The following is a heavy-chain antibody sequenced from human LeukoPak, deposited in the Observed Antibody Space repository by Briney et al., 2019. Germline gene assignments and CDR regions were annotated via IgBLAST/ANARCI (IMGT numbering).Heavy chain of an antibody. V-gene: IGHV3-53*05. CDR2: IYSGGST. J-gene: IGHJ5*02. CDR1: GFTVSSDY. Sequence: GGSLRLSCAASGFTVSSDYMSWVRQSPGKGLEWVSVIYSGGSTYYADSVKGRFTISRDKSKNTVYLQMNSLRFEDTAMYYCARNWFDPWGQGTLVTVSS. CDR3: ARNWFDP.